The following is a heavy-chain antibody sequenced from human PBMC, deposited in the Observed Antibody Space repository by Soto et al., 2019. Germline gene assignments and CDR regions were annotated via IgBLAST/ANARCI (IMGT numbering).Heavy chain of an antibody. J-gene: IGHJ3*02. CDR3: AREHDYDFWSGNHGAFDI. CDR1: GVTFSSYA. CDR2: ISYDGSNK. D-gene: IGHD3-3*01. V-gene: IGHV3-30-3*01. Sequence: GGSLRFSCAASGVTFSSYAMHWVRQAPGKGLEWVAVISYDGSNKYYADSVKGRFTISRDNSKNTLYLQMNSLRAEDTAVYYCAREHDYDFWSGNHGAFDIWGQGTMVTVSS.